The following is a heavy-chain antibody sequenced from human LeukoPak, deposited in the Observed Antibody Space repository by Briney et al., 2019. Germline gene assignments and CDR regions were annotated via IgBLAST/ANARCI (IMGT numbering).Heavy chain of an antibody. J-gene: IGHJ4*02. D-gene: IGHD3-9*01. Sequence: PGRSLRLSCAASGFTFSEYAMHWVRQAPGKGPEWVANMKQDGSDKTYVDSVKGRFTISRDNARNSLYLEMSSLRAEDTAVYYCARDFTGWEYWGQGTLVTVSS. CDR1: GFTFSEYA. CDR3: ARDFTGWEY. CDR2: MKQDGSDK. V-gene: IGHV3-7*01.